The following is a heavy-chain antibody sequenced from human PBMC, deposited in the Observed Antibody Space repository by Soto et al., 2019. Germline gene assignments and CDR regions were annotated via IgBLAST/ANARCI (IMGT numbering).Heavy chain of an antibody. J-gene: IGHJ5*02. CDR3: ARLRGYCGGGNCHELQFDP. V-gene: IGHV4-59*08. CDR2: VFYNGST. D-gene: IGHD2-15*01. CDR1: GGSLSGFS. Sequence: SGTLSLTPTFSGGSLSGFSWTWVRQPPGKGLGSIGYVFYNGSTSYSPSLKSRVTISEDTSKSQFSLRLSSVTAADTAVYYCARLRGYCGGGNCHELQFDPWGQGILVTVS.